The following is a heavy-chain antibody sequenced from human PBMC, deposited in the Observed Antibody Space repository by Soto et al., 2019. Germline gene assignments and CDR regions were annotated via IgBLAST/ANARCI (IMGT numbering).Heavy chain of an antibody. D-gene: IGHD6-19*01. CDR3: ARVSATGWHVNGRDYFDH. CDR1: RGYVNTFH. Sequence: PSETLSLTCTVSRGYVNTFHWSWVRQPAGKGLEWIGRIFPNGNTDYSPSLKSRVTLSVDTSKNQISLNLTSVTAADMAVYYCARVSATGWHVNGRDYFDHWGLGTLVTVSS. V-gene: IGHV4-4*07. CDR2: IFPNGNT. J-gene: IGHJ4*02.